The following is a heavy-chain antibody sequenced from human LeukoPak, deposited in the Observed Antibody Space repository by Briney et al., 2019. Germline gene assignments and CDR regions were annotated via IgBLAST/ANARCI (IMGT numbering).Heavy chain of an antibody. Sequence: SETLSLTCTVSGGSISSYSWSWIRQPPGNGLEWIGYIAPSGTTNHNPSLKSRVTISADTSKNHFSLRLSSVTAADTAVYYCARDLLDSSSWYSYFDYWGQGTLVTVSS. V-gene: IGHV4-4*09. CDR3: ARDLLDSSSWYSYFDY. CDR1: GGSISSYS. J-gene: IGHJ4*02. D-gene: IGHD6-13*01. CDR2: IAPSGTT.